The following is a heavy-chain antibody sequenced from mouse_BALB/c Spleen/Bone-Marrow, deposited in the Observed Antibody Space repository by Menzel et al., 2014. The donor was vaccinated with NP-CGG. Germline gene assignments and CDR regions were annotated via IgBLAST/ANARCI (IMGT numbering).Heavy chain of an antibody. CDR1: GYTFTDHA. CDR2: ISGYYGDA. Sequence: VELMESGAKLVRPGVSVKISCKGSGYTFTDHAIHWVKQSHAKSLEWIGVISGYYGDAIYNQKFKGKATMTVDKSSSTAYMELARLTSEDSAIYYCARSGKVRNAMDYWGQGTSVTVSS. D-gene: IGHD2-14*01. J-gene: IGHJ4*01. V-gene: IGHV1S137*01. CDR3: ARSGKVRNAMDY.